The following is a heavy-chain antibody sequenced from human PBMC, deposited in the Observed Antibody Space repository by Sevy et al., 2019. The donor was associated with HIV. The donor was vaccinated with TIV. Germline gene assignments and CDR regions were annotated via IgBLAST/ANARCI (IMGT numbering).Heavy chain of an antibody. CDR1: GFTFSSYS. J-gene: IGHJ6*02. D-gene: IGHD6-6*01. CDR3: ARDWGSSSSSPYYYYYYGMDV. Sequence: GGSLRLSCAASGFTFSSYSMNWVRQAPGKGLEWVSSISSSSSYICYADSVKGRFTISRDNAKNSLYLQMNSLRAEDTAVYYCARDWGSSSSSPYYYYYYGMDVWGQGTTVTVSS. CDR2: ISSSSSYI. V-gene: IGHV3-21*01.